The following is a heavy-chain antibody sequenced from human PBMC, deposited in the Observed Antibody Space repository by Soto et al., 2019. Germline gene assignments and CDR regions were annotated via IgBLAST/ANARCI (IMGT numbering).Heavy chain of an antibody. V-gene: IGHV3-74*01. CDR3: ARALYIVRNGMDV. Sequence: GGSLRLSCAASGFTFSSYWMHWVRQAPGKGLVWVSRINSDGRSTSYADSMKGRFTISRDNAKNTLYLQMNSLRAEDTAVYYCARALYIVRNGMDVWGQGTTVTVSS. CDR2: INSDGRST. CDR1: GFTFSSYW. J-gene: IGHJ6*02. D-gene: IGHD2-8*01.